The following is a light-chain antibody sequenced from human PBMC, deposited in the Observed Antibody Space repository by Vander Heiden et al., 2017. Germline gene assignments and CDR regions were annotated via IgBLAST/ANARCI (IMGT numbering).Light chain of an antibody. CDR3: QQSYSAPRT. J-gene: IGKJ1*01. CDR1: QNIDNY. Sequence: DIHVTQSPSSLSSSIGDRVIITCRASQNIDNYLNWYQQKLGKAPTLLIYAASRLREGVPSRFSGSGSGTDFTLTISSLQPEDFATYYCQQSYSAPRTFGQGTKVEIK. V-gene: IGKV1-39*01. CDR2: AAS.